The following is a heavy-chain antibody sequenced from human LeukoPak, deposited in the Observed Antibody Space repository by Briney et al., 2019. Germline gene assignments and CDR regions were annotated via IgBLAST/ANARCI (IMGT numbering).Heavy chain of an antibody. Sequence: SVKVSCKASGFTFTSPSIQWIRQARGQRLEWIGWIVGDSTDTYYAQRFQERVTIARDMSTSTAYLELSSLRSEDTAVYYCAADPDTTMAFDCWGQGTLVTVSS. CDR1: GFTFTSPS. J-gene: IGHJ4*02. V-gene: IGHV1-58*02. CDR2: IVGDSTDT. CDR3: AADPDTTMAFDC. D-gene: IGHD5-18*01.